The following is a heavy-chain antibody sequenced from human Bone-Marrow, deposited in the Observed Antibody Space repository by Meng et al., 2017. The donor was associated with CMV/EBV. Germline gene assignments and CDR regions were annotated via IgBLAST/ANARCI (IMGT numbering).Heavy chain of an antibody. D-gene: IGHD3-22*01. CDR3: ARDLITMTPNWFDP. V-gene: IGHV1-18*01. J-gene: IGHJ5*02. CDR2: ISGYNGKT. Sequence: ASVKVSCKASGYTFTSYGISWVRQAPGQGLEWMGWISGYNGKTNYAQKFQDRVTMTTEKSTSTAYMELRSLRSDDTAVYYCARDLITMTPNWFDPWGQGTLVTVPQ. CDR1: GYTFTSYG.